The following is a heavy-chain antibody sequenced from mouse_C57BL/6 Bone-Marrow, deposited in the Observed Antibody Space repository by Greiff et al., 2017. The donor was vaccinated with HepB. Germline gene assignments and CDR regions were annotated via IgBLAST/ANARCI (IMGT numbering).Heavy chain of an antibody. Sequence: QVQLQQPGAELVRPGSSVKLSCKASGYTFTSYWMHWVKQRPIQGLEWIGNIDPSDSETHYNQKFKDKATLTVDKSSSTAYMQLSSLTSEDSAVYYCARTGGYYYPGWFAYGGQGTLVTVSA. D-gene: IGHD1-1*01. J-gene: IGHJ3*01. CDR2: IDPSDSET. CDR1: GYTFTSYW. V-gene: IGHV1-52*01. CDR3: ARTGGYYYPGWFAY.